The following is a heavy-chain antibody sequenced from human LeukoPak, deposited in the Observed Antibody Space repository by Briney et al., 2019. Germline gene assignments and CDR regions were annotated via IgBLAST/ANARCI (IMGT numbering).Heavy chain of an antibody. CDR3: ARGGMVRGTTNNWFDP. D-gene: IGHD3-10*01. Sequence: PSETLSLTCAVSGGSISSGGYSWSWIRQPPGKGLEWIGYIYHSGSTYYNPSLKSRVTISVDRSKNQFSLKLSSVTAADTAVYYCARGGMVRGTTNNWFDPWGQGTLVTVSS. J-gene: IGHJ5*02. CDR2: IYHSGST. V-gene: IGHV4-30-2*01. CDR1: GGSISSGGYS.